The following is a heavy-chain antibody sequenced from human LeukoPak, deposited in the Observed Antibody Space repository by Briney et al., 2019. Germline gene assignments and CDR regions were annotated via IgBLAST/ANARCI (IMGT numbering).Heavy chain of an antibody. Sequence: PGGSLRLSCAASGFTFSSYAMSWVRQAPGKGLEWVSAISGSGGSTYYADSVKGRFTISRDNSKYTLYLQMNSLRAEDTAVYYCACYYGSGMEAFDIWGQGTMVTVSS. J-gene: IGHJ3*02. CDR1: GFTFSSYA. CDR2: ISGSGGST. V-gene: IGHV3-23*01. D-gene: IGHD3-10*01. CDR3: ACYYGSGMEAFDI.